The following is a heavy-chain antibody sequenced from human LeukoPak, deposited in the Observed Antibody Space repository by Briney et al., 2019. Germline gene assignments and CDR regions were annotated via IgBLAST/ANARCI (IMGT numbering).Heavy chain of an antibody. CDR2: IYYSGST. Sequence: PSETLSLTCTVSGGSISSYYWSWIRQPPGKGLEWIGYIYYSGSTNYNPSLKSRVTISVDTSKNQFSLKLSSVTAADTAVYYCARDGGPPHYYYYMDVWGKGTTVTVSS. D-gene: IGHD3-16*01. CDR3: ARDGGPPHYYYYMDV. J-gene: IGHJ6*03. CDR1: GGSISSYY. V-gene: IGHV4-59*01.